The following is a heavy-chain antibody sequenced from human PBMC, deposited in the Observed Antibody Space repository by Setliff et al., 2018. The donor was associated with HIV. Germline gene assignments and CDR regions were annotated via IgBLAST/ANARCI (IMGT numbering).Heavy chain of an antibody. CDR1: GGTFSNYG. CDR3: VTGEGLRF. J-gene: IGHJ4*02. D-gene: IGHD2-15*01. Sequence: ASVKVSCKASGGTFSNYGMSWVRQAPGQGLEWMGWISAYNGNTNYAQKLQGRVTMTTDTSSDTAYLYLSSLRSEDTAVYYCVTGEGLRFWGQGTLVTVSS. V-gene: IGHV1-18*01. CDR2: ISAYNGNT.